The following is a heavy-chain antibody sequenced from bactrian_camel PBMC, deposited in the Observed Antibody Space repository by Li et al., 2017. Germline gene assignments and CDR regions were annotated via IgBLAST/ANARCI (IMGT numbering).Heavy chain of an antibody. D-gene: IGHD2*01. V-gene: IGHV3S54*01. CDR3: VAKSTWYCRDRNDYTY. Sequence: HVQLVESGGGSVQAGGSLRLSCAASLYTYSRKCLGWFRQAPGKEREGVAVIYTGGGRTVYADSVKGRFTISQDNAKNTLYLQMNSLKPDDTAMYYCVAKSTWYCRDRNDYTYWGQGTQVTVS. CDR1: LYTYSRKC. CDR2: IYTGGGRT. J-gene: IGHJ4*01.